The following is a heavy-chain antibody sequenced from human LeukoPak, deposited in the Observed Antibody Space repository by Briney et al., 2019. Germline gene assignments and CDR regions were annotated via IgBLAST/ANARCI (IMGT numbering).Heavy chain of an antibody. V-gene: IGHV1-18*01. CDR1: GYTFATAG. CDR2: ISDYNSNK. CDR3: AKDDWGFPYYFPY. D-gene: IGHD3-16*01. J-gene: IGHJ4*02. Sequence: SVKVSYKASGYTFATAGIRWVRPAPGQGVEWVGWISDYNSNKYYAHDFQGRVTITTGTSPCTAYMELRGLRPHDTALYYCAKDDWGFPYYFPYWGKENQVTVSS.